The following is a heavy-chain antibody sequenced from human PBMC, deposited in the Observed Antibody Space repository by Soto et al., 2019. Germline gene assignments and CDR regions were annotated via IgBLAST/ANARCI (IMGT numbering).Heavy chain of an antibody. J-gene: IGHJ4*02. CDR2: ISAHNGNT. D-gene: IGHD3-3*01. CDR1: GYTFTIYG. V-gene: IGHV1-18*04. CDR3: ARDRASGYYGNFDY. Sequence: GASVKVSCKASGYTFTIYGISWVRQAPGRGLEWMGWISAHNGNTNYAQKLQGRVTMTTDTSTSTAYMELRSLRSDDTAVYYCARDRASGYYGNFDYWGQGTLVTVSS.